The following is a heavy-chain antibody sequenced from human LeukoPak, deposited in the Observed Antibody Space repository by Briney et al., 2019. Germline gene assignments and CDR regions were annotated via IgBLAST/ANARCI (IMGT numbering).Heavy chain of an antibody. D-gene: IGHD5-12*01. CDR1: GFTFDDYG. V-gene: IGHV3-20*04. CDR3: ARVYSGYDTDPPDV. Sequence: GGSLRLSCAASGFTFDDYGMSWVRQAPGKGLEWGSGINWNGGSTGYADSVKGRFTISRDNAKNSLYLQMNSLRAEDTALYYCARVYSGYDTDPPDVWGKGTTVTVSS. J-gene: IGHJ6*04. CDR2: INWNGGST.